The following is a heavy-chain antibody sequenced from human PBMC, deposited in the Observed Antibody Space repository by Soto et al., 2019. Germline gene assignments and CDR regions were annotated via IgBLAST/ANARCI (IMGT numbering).Heavy chain of an antibody. J-gene: IGHJ5*02. CDR1: GFTFSSYW. CDR2: INSDGSST. D-gene: IGHD3-3*01. Sequence: GGSLRLSCAASGFTFSSYWMHWVRQAPGKGLVWVSRINSDGSSTSYADSVKGRFTISRDNAKNTLYLQMNSLRAEDTAVYYCVRDPVGYDFWSGNWFDPWGQGTLVTVSS. V-gene: IGHV3-74*01. CDR3: VRDPVGYDFWSGNWFDP.